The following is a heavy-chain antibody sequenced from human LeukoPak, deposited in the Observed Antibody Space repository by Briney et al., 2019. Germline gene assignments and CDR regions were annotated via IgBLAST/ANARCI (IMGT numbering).Heavy chain of an antibody. V-gene: IGHV3-23*01. CDR3: AKDQGDRGYPSSFDF. Sequence: PGGSLRLSCTSSGFSFSDYAMNWVRQAPGKGLEWVSCIRGNSGMRFYSDSVRGRFTISRDNSKNTVYLQMDSLRVDDTAVYFCAKDQGDRGYPSSFDFWGQGTLVTVSS. J-gene: IGHJ4*02. CDR1: GFSFSDYA. D-gene: IGHD2-15*01. CDR2: IRGNSGMR.